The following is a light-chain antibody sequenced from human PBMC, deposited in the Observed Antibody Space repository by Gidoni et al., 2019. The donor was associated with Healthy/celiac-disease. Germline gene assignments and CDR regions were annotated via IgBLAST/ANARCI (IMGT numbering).Light chain of an antibody. J-gene: IGLJ3*02. Sequence: QSARTQPRSVSGSPGQSVTISCTGTSSDVGGYNYVSWYTQHLGKAPKLMIYDVSKRPAGVPDRFSGSKSGNTASLTISGLQAADEADYYCCSYAGSYTFVFGGGTKLTVL. CDR3: CSYAGSYTFV. CDR1: SSDVGGYNY. CDR2: DVS. V-gene: IGLV2-11*01.